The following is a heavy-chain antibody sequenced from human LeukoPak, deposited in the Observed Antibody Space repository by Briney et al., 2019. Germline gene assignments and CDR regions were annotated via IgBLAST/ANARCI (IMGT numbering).Heavy chain of an antibody. CDR3: ARLDSAADGDY. J-gene: IGHJ4*02. CDR1: GDSITGGSYY. D-gene: IGHD6-13*01. V-gene: IGHV4-39*07. CDR2: IVYSGST. Sequence: SETLSLTCTVSGDSITGGSYYWGWLRQPPGKGLEWIGSIVYSGSTYYNPSLKSRVTISVDTSTNHFSLRLSFVTAADTAVYYCARLDSAADGDYWGQGTLVTVSS.